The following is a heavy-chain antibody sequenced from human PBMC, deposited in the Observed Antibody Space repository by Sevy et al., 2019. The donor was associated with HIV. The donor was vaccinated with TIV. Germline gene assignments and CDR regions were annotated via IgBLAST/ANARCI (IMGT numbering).Heavy chain of an antibody. CDR3: ARDNDISAAGTGYFDY. CDR1: GFTFSSYA. V-gene: IGHV3-30-3*01. CDR2: ISYDGSNK. Sequence: GGSLRLSCAASGFTFSSYAMHWVRQAPGKGLEWVVVISYDGSNKYYADSVKGRFTISRDNSKNTLYLQMNSLRAEDTAVYYCARDNDISAAGTGYFDYWGQGTLVTVSS. J-gene: IGHJ4*02. D-gene: IGHD6-13*01.